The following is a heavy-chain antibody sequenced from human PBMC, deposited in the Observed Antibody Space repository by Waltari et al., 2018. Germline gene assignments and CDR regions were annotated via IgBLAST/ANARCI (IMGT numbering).Heavy chain of an antibody. J-gene: IGHJ4*02. D-gene: IGHD3-16*01. V-gene: IGHV3-11*06. CDR1: GFRFSDYF. Sequence: QVQLVESGGGLVGPGGSLRLSCQASGFRFSDYFVSWLRQAPGKGLEWVSYISGSGSDTDYADSVKCRFTISRDNAKNSLYLQMNSLGVEDTAVYYCTRVFHGSRVVGYEWGQGTQVTVSS. CDR3: TRVFHGSRVVGYE. CDR2: ISGSGSDT.